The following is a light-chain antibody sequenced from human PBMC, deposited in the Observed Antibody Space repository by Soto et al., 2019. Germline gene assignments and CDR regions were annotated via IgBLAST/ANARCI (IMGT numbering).Light chain of an antibody. V-gene: IGKV1-12*01. J-gene: IGKJ1*01. CDR1: QSISSW. Sequence: DIQMTQSPSTLSASVGDRVTITWRASQSISSWLAWYQQKPGKAPQYLIQAASILQSGVPSRFSGSGSGTEFILTINNLQPEDFASYFCLQVYSFPRTFGLGTKVDIK. CDR3: LQVYSFPRT. CDR2: AAS.